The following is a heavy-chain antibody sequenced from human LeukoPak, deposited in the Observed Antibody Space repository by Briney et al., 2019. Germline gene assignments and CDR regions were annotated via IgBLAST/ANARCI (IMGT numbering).Heavy chain of an antibody. CDR1: GGSISSSSYY. V-gene: IGHV4-39*01. D-gene: IGHD3-10*01. Sequence: SETLSLTCTVSGGSISSSSYYWGWIRQTPGKGLEWIGSIDYSGRIYYNPSLRSRVTMSADTSQNQFSLKLSSVTAADTAVYYCARRGGSGIRGDYYFDYWGQGTLVTVSS. CDR2: IDYSGRI. CDR3: ARRGGSGIRGDYYFDY. J-gene: IGHJ4*02.